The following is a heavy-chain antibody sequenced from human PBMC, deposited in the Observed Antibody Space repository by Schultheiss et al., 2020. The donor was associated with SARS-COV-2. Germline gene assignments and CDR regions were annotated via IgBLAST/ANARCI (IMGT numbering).Heavy chain of an antibody. V-gene: IGHV3-30-3*01. Sequence: GGSLRLSCAASGFIFSSYDMTWVRQAPGKGLEWVAVISYDGSNKYYADSVKGRFTISRDNSKNTLYLQMNSLRAEDTAVYYCARDCSFDSSGYDAFDIWGQGTMVTVSS. CDR3: ARDCSFDSSGYDAFDI. D-gene: IGHD3-22*01. CDR2: ISYDGSNK. J-gene: IGHJ3*02. CDR1: GFIFSSYD.